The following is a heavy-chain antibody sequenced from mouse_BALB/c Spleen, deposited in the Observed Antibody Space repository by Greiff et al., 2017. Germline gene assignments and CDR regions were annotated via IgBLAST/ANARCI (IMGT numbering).Heavy chain of an antibody. CDR2: IYPGDGDT. CDR1: GYAFSSYW. J-gene: IGHJ2*01. CDR3: ARYGIYYYYFDY. Sequence: VKLMESGAELVRPGSSVKISCKASGYAFSSYWMNWVKQRPGQGLEWIGQIYPGDGDTNYNGKFKGKATLTADKSSSTAYMQLSSLTSEDSAVYFCARYGIYYYYFDYWGQGTTLTVSS. D-gene: IGHD1-1*01. V-gene: IGHV1-80*01.